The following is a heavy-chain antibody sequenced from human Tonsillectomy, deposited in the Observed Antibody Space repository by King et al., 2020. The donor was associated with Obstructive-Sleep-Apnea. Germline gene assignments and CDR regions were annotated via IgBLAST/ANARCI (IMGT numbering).Heavy chain of an antibody. Sequence: QLVQSGGGVVQPGRSLRLSCAASGFTFSSYAMHWVRQAPGKGLEWVAVISYDGNNKYYADSVKGRFTISRDNSKNTLYLQMNSLRAEDTGVYYCARSRAEKWWDGMDVWGQGTTVTVSS. D-gene: IGHD2-15*01. CDR3: ARSRAEKWWDGMDV. J-gene: IGHJ6*02. V-gene: IGHV3-30-3*01. CDR1: GFTFSSYA. CDR2: ISYDGNNK.